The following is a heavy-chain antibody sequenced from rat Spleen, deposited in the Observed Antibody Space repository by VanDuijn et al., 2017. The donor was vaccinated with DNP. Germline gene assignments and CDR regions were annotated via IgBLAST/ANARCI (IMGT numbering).Heavy chain of an antibody. CDR1: GFTFSSFP. CDR2: ISGGYT. Sequence: EVQLVESGGGLVQPGRSMKLSCAASGFTFSSFPMAWVRQAPTKCLEWVAISGGYTYYRDSGKGRFTVSRDNATSTLYLQIDSMRSEDTATYHCTRYHTYYGYDYWGQGVMVTVSS. V-gene: IGHV5-46*01. CDR3: TRYHTYYGYDY. J-gene: IGHJ2*01. D-gene: IGHD1-9*01.